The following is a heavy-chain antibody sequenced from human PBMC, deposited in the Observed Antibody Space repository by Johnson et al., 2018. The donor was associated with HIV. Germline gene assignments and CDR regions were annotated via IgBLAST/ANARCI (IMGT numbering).Heavy chain of an antibody. CDR3: AKYQRHGYTSLSWCAVDI. V-gene: IGHV3-7*05. CDR2: IKEHGSEK. J-gene: IGHJ3*02. Sequence: VQLVESGGGLVQPGGSLRLSCAASGFTFSGSWMSWVRQAPGKGLEWVANIKEHGSEKYYVDSVKGRFTISRDNAKNSPYLQMNRLRAEETAVYYCAKYQRHGYTSLSWCAVDIWGQGKMVTVSS. D-gene: IGHD2-21*01. CDR1: GFTFSGSW.